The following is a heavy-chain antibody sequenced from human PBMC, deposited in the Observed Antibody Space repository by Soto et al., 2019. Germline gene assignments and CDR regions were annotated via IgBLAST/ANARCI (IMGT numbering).Heavy chain of an antibody. J-gene: IGHJ6*02. CDR2: ISWNSGSI. V-gene: IGHV3-9*01. D-gene: IGHD3-3*01. Sequence: LRLSCAASGFTFSSYWMHWVRQVPGKGLLWVSGISWNSGSIGYADSVKGRFTISRDNAKNSLYLQMNSLRAEDTALYYCAKGRGTIYYYYGMDVWGQGTTVTVSS. CDR3: AKGRGTIYYYYGMDV. CDR1: GFTFSSYW.